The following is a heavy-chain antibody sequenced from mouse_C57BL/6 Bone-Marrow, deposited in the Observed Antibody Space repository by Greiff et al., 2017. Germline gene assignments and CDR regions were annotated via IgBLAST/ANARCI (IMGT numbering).Heavy chain of an antibody. Sequence: LQPPDPELVKPGASVKISCKASGSSFTASYMHWVKQSSEKSLEWIGEINPSTGGTSYNQKFKGKATLTVDKSSSTAYMQLKSLTSEDSAVYYCARDSSGYVPDYWGQGTTLTVSS. J-gene: IGHJ2*01. D-gene: IGHD3-2*02. CDR2: INPSTGGT. V-gene: IGHV1-43*01. CDR1: GSSFTASY. CDR3: ARDSSGYVPDY.